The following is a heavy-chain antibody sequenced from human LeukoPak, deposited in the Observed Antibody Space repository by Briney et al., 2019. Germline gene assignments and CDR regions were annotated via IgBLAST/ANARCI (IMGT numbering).Heavy chain of an antibody. D-gene: IGHD2-15*01. V-gene: IGHV3-21*01. CDR2: ISSSSSYI. CDR3: ARGYCSGGSCYGYFDY. CDR1: GFTFSSYS. J-gene: IGHJ4*02. Sequence: GGSLRLSCAASGFTFSSYSMNWVRQAPGKGLEWVSSISSSSSYIYYADSVKGRFTISRDNTKNSLYLQMNSLRAEDTAVYYCARGYCSGGSCYGYFDYWGQGTLVTVSS.